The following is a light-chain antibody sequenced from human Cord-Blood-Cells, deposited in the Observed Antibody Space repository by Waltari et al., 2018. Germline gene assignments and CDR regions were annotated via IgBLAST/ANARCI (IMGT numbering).Light chain of an antibody. CDR3: MQALQTPPT. CDR2: LGS. Sequence: DTVMTQSPLSLPVTPGEPASISCTSSQSLLHSNGYNYLDWYLQKPGQSPQLLIYLGSNRASGVPDRFSGSGSGTDFTLKISRVEAEDVGVYYCMQALQTPPTFGQGTKVEIK. J-gene: IGKJ1*01. V-gene: IGKV2-28*01. CDR1: QSLLHSNGYNY.